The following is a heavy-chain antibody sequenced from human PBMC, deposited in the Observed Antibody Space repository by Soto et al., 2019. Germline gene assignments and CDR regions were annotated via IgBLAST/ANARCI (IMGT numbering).Heavy chain of an antibody. CDR1: GLTVSSNY. J-gene: IGHJ4*02. CDR2: IYSGGST. Sequence: EVQLVESGGGLVQPGGSLRLSCAASGLTVSSNYMSWVRQAPGKGLEWVSVIYSGGSTYYTDTVKGRFTVSRDNSKNTLYLQMNSLRAEDTAVYYCARDPGGRVDYWGQGTLVTVSS. CDR3: ARDPGGRVDY. V-gene: IGHV3-66*01.